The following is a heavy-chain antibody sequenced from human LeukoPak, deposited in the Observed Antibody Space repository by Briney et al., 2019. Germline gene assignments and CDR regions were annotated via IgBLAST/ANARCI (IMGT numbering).Heavy chain of an antibody. CDR1: GFTFSNYE. CDR2: ISNSGSTI. Sequence: GGSLRLSCAAFGFTFSNYEMNWVRQAPGKGLEWVSYISNSGSTIYYADSVKGRSTISRDNAKNSLYLQMNSLRAEDTALYYCARLPWGDLDWYFDLRGRGTLVIVSS. J-gene: IGHJ2*01. CDR3: ARLPWGDLDWYFDL. D-gene: IGHD3-16*01. V-gene: IGHV3-48*03.